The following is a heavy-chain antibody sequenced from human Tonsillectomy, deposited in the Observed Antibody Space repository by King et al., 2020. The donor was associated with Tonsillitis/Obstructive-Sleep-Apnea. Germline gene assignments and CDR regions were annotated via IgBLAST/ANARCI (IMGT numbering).Heavy chain of an antibody. D-gene: IGHD2-8*01. CDR2: IKSKGGGETT. J-gene: IGHJ4*02. CDR1: GFTFSDAW. CDR3: ICDTLIVYNFLY. V-gene: IGHV3-15*07. Sequence: VQLVESGGGLVRPGGSLRLSCAASGFTFSDAWMNWVRQAPGKGLEWVGRIKSKGGGETTDYAAPLKGRFTISRDDSKNTLFLQMNSLRAEDTSVYYCICDTLIVYNFLYWGQGTLVTVSS.